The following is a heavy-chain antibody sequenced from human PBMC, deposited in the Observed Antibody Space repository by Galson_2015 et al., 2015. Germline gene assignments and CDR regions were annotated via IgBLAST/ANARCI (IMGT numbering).Heavy chain of an antibody. CDR2: ISSTTTYI. V-gene: IGHV3-21*01. D-gene: IGHD3-3*01. CDR3: ARQILDYDFWSGYYPTNFDY. J-gene: IGHJ4*02. Sequence: SLRLSCAASEFTFSSYYISWVRQAPGKGLEWVSSISSTTTYIYYADSVKGRFTISRDNAKNSLYLQINSLGAEDTAVYYCARQILDYDFWSGYYPTNFDYWGQGTLVTVSS. CDR1: EFTFSSYY.